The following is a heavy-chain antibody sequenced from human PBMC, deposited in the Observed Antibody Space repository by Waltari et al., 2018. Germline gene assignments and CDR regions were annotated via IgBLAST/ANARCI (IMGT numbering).Heavy chain of an antibody. CDR3: ARFGDDFWSGDYNNGMDV. Sequence: QLQLQESGPGLVKPSETLSLTCTVSGGSISSSSYYWGWIRQPPGKGLEWIGSIYFSGSTYYNPSLTSRVTISVDASKNQFSLKLSSVTAADTAVYYCARFGDDFWSGDYNNGMDVWGQGTTVTVSS. CDR1: GGSISSSSYY. J-gene: IGHJ6*02. V-gene: IGHV4-39*07. CDR2: IYFSGST. D-gene: IGHD3-3*01.